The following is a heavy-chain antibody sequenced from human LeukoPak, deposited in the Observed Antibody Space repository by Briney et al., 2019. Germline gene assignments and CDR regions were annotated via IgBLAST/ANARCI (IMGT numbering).Heavy chain of an antibody. CDR1: GYRFSNFG. CDR3: AKVDPPIVAGARGDAFEI. D-gene: IGHD1-26*01. V-gene: IGHV1-18*01. Sequence: ASVKVSCKASGYRFSNFGITWVRQAPGQGPEWMGWTSPYDDNPEYAKKFQGRVTMTTDTSTSTAYMELRSLRPDDTAMYYCAKVDPPIVAGARGDAFEIWGQGTLVTVSS. CDR2: TSPYDDNP. J-gene: IGHJ3*02.